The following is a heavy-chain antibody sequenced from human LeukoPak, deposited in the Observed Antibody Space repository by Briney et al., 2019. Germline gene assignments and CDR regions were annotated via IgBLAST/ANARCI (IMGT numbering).Heavy chain of an antibody. J-gene: IGHJ4*02. CDR3: ARDQNGRYYFDY. D-gene: IGHD2-8*01. Sequence: ASVKVSCKASGYTFTSYGISWVRQAPGQGLEWMGWISAYNGNTNYAQKLQGRVTMTTDTSTSTAYMELRSLRSDDTAVFYCARDQNGRYYFDYWGQGTLVTVSS. CDR2: ISAYNGNT. V-gene: IGHV1-18*01. CDR1: GYTFTSYG.